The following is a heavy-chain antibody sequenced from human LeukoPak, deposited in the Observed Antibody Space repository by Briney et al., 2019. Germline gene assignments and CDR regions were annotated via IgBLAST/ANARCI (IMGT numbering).Heavy chain of an antibody. J-gene: IGHJ6*03. CDR2: IYYSGST. CDR1: GGSISSYY. D-gene: IGHD3-22*01. V-gene: IGHV4-59*01. CDR3: ARAGSSGYPYYYYMDV. Sequence: SETLSLTCTVSGGSISSYYWSWIRQPPGKGLEWIGYIYYSGSTNYNPSLKSRVTISVDTSKSQFSLKLSSVTAADTAVYYCARAGSSGYPYYYYMDVWGKGTTVTVSS.